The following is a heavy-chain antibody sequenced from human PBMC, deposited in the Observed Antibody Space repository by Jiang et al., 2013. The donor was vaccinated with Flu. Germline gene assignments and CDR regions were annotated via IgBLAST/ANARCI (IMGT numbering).Heavy chain of an antibody. V-gene: IGHV1-3*01. J-gene: IGHJ4*02. CDR1: GYTFTSYA. CDR2: INAGNGNT. CDR3: ARGGTIQESGVLGVTDY. D-gene: IGHD2-21*01. Sequence: GAEVKKPGASVKVSCKASGYTFTSYAMHWVRQAPGQRLEWMGWINAGNGNTKYSQKFQGRVTITRDTSASTAYMELSSLRSEDTAVYYCARGGTIQESGVLGVTDYWGQGTLVTVSS.